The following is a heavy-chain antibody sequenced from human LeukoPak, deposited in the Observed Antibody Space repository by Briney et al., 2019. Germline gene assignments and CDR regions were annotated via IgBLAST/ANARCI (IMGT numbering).Heavy chain of an antibody. V-gene: IGHV3-30*02. CDR1: GFIFSNYG. J-gene: IGHJ5*02. CDR2: IRYDESNK. D-gene: IGHD6-19*01. CDR3: ATMQWLEGVDWFDP. Sequence: GGSLRLSCAASGFIFSNYGMHWVRQAPGKGLEWVAFIRYDESNKFYADSVKGRFTISRDSSKNILFLQMNSLRAEDTAVYYCATMQWLEGVDWFDPWGQGTLVTVSS.